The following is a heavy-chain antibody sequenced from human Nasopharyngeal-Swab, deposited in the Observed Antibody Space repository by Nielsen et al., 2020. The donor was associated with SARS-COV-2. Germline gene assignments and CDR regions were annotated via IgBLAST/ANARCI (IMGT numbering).Heavy chain of an antibody. V-gene: IGHV4-34*01. J-gene: IGHJ4*02. CDR3: ARGRQQWLIYDY. CDR2: HHHGGGT. D-gene: IGHD6-19*01. Sequence: SQSLSLTCAVDGRSSSRYSSTWIRQPPGKGLEWIGEHHHGGGTNYNPSLKSRVTISVDTSKNQFSLNLSSVTAADTAVYYCARGRQQWLIYDYWGQGTLVTVSS. CDR1: GRSSSRYS.